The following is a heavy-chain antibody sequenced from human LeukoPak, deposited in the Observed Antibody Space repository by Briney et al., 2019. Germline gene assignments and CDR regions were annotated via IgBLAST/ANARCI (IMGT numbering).Heavy chain of an antibody. V-gene: IGHV3-21*01. J-gene: IGHJ4*02. D-gene: IGHD1-20*01. CDR3: AREHVTGTTGRGYFDY. CDR1: GFTFSSYS. Sequence: GGSLRLSCAASGFTFSSYSMNWVRQAPGKGLEWVSSISSSSSYIYYADSVKGRFTISRDNAKNSLYLQMNSLRAEDTAVYYCAREHVTGTTGRGYFDYWGQGTLVTVSS. CDR2: ISSSSSYI.